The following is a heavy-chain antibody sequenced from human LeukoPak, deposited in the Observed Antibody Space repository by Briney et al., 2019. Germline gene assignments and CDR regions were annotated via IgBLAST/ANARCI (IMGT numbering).Heavy chain of an antibody. J-gene: IGHJ4*02. CDR3: ARDMFSSGYSGY. CDR2: IIPIFGTA. V-gene: IGHV1-69*05. Sequence: ASVKVSCKASGGTFSSYAISWVRQAPGQGLEWMGGIIPIFGTANYAQKFQGRVTITTDESTSTAYMELSSLRSEDTVVYYCARDMFSSGYSGYWGQGTLVTVSS. CDR1: GGTFSSYA. D-gene: IGHD3-22*01.